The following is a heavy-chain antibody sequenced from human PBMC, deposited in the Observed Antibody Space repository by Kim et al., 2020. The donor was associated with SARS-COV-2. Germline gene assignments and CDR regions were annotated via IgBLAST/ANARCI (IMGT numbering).Heavy chain of an antibody. CDR1: GGSISSGDYY. V-gene: IGHV4-30-4*01. J-gene: IGHJ6*02. D-gene: IGHD2-2*01. Sequence: SETLSLTCTVSGGSISSGDYYWSWIRQPPGKGLEWIGYIYYSGSTYYNPSLKSRVTISVDTSKNQFSLKLSSVTAADTAVYYCARGEFVVVPAALSPYYYYYGMDVWGQGTTVTVSS. CDR2: IYYSGST. CDR3: ARGEFVVVPAALSPYYYYYGMDV.